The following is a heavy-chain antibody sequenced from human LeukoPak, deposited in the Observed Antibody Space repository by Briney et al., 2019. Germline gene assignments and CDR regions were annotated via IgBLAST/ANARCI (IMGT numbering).Heavy chain of an antibody. CDR1: GFTFSSYT. CDR2: ISSSSKYI. V-gene: IGHV3-21*01. D-gene: IGHD3-22*01. J-gene: IGHJ4*02. CDR3: ARGDYDSSGYYYDY. Sequence: GGSLRLSCAASGFTFSSYTMNWVRQAPGKGLEWVSSISSSSKYIYYAESVKGRFTISRDNAKNSLYLQMNSLRAEDTAVYYCARGDYDSSGYYYDYWGQGILVTVSP.